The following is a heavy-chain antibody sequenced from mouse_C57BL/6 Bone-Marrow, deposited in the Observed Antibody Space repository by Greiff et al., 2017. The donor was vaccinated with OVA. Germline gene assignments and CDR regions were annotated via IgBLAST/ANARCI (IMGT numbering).Heavy chain of an antibody. CDR3: ARNPLYYYGSSHWYFDV. J-gene: IGHJ1*03. CDR2: LNPNNGGT. V-gene: IGHV1-26*01. D-gene: IGHD1-1*01. Sequence: VQLQQSGPELVKPGASVKISCKASGYTFTDYYMNWVKQSHGKSLEWIGDLNPNNGGTSYNQKFKGKATLTVDKSSSTAYMELRSLTSEDSAVYYCARNPLYYYGSSHWYFDVWGTGTTVTVSS. CDR1: GYTFTDYY.